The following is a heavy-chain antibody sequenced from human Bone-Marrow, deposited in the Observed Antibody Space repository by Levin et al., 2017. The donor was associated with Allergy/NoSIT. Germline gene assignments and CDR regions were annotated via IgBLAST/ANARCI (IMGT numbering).Heavy chain of an antibody. D-gene: IGHD2-2*01. V-gene: IGHV3-74*01. Sequence: GGSLRLSCAASGFTFSRCYMHWVRQAPGKGLVWVSLITLDVTDTYYADSVKGRFTISRDNAENTLFLQMNSLRDEDTAIYYCARGGGSSTSCIDYWGQGILVTVSS. J-gene: IGHJ4*02. CDR3: ARGGGSSTSCIDY. CDR2: ITLDVTDT. CDR1: GFTFSRCY.